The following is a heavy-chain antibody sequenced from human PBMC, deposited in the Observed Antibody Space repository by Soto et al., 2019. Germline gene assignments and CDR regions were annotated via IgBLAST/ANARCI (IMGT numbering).Heavy chain of an antibody. D-gene: IGHD3-3*01. V-gene: IGHV4-61*01. CDR2: VYHTGRT. Sequence: SETLSLTCTVSGGSFKSGSYCWSWIRQPPGKGLEWIGHVYHTGRTNYNPSLKSRVSISMDTSKSQFSLDLDSVTAADTAVYFCARDFDYFDNWGQGTLVTVSS. CDR1: GGSFKSGSYC. CDR3: ARDFDYFDN. J-gene: IGHJ4*02.